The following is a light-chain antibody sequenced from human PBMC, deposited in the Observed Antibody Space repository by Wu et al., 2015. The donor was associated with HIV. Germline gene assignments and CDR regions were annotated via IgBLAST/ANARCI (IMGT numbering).Light chain of an antibody. Sequence: EIVLSQSSGTLSLSPGERATVSCRASQRIDSRSLAWCQQRLGQALRLLISAASNRAAGIPDRFNGSGSGTDFILTISGLEPEDSAVYFCQQYGGSPPVTFGQGTRLEIK. CDR1: QRIDSRS. V-gene: IGKV3-20*01. CDR2: AAS. J-gene: IGKJ5*01. CDR3: QQYGGSPPVT.